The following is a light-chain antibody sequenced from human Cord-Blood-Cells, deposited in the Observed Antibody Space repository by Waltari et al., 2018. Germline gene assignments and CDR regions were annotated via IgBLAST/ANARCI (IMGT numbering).Light chain of an antibody. CDR3: SSYTSSSWV. V-gene: IGLV2-14*01. CDR2: DVS. CDR1: SSDVGGYNY. J-gene: IGLJ3*02. Sequence: QSALTQPASVSGSPGQSITISCTGTSSDVGGYNYVSWYQQHPGKAPQLRIYDVSKRPAWVSNRFSGSKSGNTASLTISGLQAEDEADYYCSSYTSSSWVFGGGTKLTVL.